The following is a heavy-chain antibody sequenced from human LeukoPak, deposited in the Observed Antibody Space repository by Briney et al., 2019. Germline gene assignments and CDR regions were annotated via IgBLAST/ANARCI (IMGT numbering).Heavy chain of an antibody. J-gene: IGHJ4*02. CDR1: GFTFSSYE. Sequence: GGSLRLSCAASGFTFSSYEMNWVRQAPGKGLEWVSYISSSGSTIYYADSVKGRFTISRDNAKNSLYLQMNSLRAEDTAVYYCASYGDSGFGYWGRGTLVTVSS. CDR3: ASYGDSGFGY. D-gene: IGHD4-17*01. V-gene: IGHV3-48*03. CDR2: ISSSGSTI.